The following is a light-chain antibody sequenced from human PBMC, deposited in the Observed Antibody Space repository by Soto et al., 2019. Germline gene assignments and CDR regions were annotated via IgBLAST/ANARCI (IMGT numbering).Light chain of an antibody. CDR1: QSINIY. CDR2: DAS. J-gene: IGKJ2*01. CDR3: QQRSDWPYT. Sequence: EIVLTQSPATLSLSPGERATLSCRASQSINIYLAWYRQKPGQAPRLLIFDASKRATGIPARFSGSGSGTDFTLTISRLEPEDFAVYYCQQRSDWPYTFGQGTKLEIK. V-gene: IGKV3-11*01.